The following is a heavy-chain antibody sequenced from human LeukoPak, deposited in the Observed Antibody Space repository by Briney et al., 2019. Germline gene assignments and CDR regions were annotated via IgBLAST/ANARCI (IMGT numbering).Heavy chain of an antibody. D-gene: IGHD1-1*01. V-gene: IGHV1-18*01. J-gene: IGHJ5*02. Sequence: GASVKVSYKASGYTFTRYGITWVRQAPGQGLEWMGWISTYNGKTNYAQKVQDRVTMTTDTSTSTVYMELRSLRSDDTALYFCARDFSNFSYGTWFDPWGQGTLVTVSS. CDR1: GYTFTRYG. CDR3: ARDFSNFSYGTWFDP. CDR2: ISTYNGKT.